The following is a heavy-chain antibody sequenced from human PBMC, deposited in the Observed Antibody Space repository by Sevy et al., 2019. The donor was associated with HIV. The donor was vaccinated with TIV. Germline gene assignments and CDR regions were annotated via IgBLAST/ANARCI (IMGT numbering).Heavy chain of an antibody. D-gene: IGHD5-12*01. Sequence: GGSLRLSCAASGFTVSSYAMHWVRQAPGKGLEWVAVISYDGSNKYYEDSVKGRFTISRDNSKNTLYLQMNRLRAEDTAVYYCARDPTHSGYDSRWFDPWGQGTLVTVSS. V-gene: IGHV3-30-3*01. J-gene: IGHJ5*02. CDR3: ARDPTHSGYDSRWFDP. CDR1: GFTVSSYA. CDR2: ISYDGSNK.